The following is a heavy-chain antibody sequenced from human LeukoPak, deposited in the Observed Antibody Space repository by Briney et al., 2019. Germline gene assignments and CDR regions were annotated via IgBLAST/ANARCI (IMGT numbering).Heavy chain of an antibody. CDR3: AELGITMIGGV. Sequence: GGSLRLSCEASGFTFNNYWMSWVRQAPGKGLEWVANIKRDGSEIYYVDSVKGRFTISRDNAKNSLYLQMNSLRAEDTAVYYCAELGITMIGGVWGKGTTVTISS. D-gene: IGHD3-10*02. CDR2: IKRDGSEI. J-gene: IGHJ6*04. V-gene: IGHV3-7*01. CDR1: GFTFNNYW.